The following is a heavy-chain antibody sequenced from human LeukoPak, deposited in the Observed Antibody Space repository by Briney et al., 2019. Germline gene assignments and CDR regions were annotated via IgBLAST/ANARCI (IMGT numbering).Heavy chain of an antibody. CDR2: IYTSGST. Sequence: SETLSLTCTASGGSISSGSYYWSWIRQPAGKGLEWVGRIYTSGSTNYNPSLKSRVTISVDTSKNQFSLKLSSVTAADTAVYYCARMVRGVRRNWFDPWGQGTLVTVSS. CDR3: ARMVRGVRRNWFDP. J-gene: IGHJ5*02. CDR1: GGSISSGSYY. D-gene: IGHD3-10*01. V-gene: IGHV4-61*02.